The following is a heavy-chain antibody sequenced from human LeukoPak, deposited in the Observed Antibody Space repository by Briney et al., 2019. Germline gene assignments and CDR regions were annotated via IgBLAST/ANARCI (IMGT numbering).Heavy chain of an antibody. Sequence: SGGSLRLSCAASGFTFSTYEMSWVRQAPGKGLEWLSYISSTGSTIYYADSVKGRFTISRDSAKNSLFLQMNSLRAEDTAVYYCARRGGSCYCFDYWGQGTLVTVSS. CDR3: ARRGGSCYCFDY. J-gene: IGHJ4*02. D-gene: IGHD2-15*01. CDR2: ISSTGSTI. CDR1: GFTFSTYE. V-gene: IGHV3-48*03.